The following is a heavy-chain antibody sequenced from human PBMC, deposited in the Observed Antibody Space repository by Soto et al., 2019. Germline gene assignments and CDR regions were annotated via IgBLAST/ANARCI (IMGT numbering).Heavy chain of an antibody. J-gene: IGHJ6*02. CDR3: ARSGYYRTYYYYYGMDV. CDR2: IYHSGST. CDR1: GGSISSSNL. D-gene: IGHD3-22*01. Sequence: SETLSLTCAVSGGSISSSNLWSCVRQPPGKGLEWIGEIYHSGSTNYNPSLKSRVTISVDKSKNQFSLKLSSVTAADTAVYYCARSGYYRTYYYYYGMDVWGQGTTVTVS. V-gene: IGHV4-4*02.